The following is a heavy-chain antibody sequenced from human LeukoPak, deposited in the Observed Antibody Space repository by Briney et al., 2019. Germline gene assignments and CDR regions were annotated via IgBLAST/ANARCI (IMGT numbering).Heavy chain of an antibody. CDR1: GFTFSDYY. CDR3: AKRTGGGDFDY. D-gene: IGHD3-16*01. Sequence: GGSLRLSCAASGFTFSDYYMSWIRQAPGKGLEWVSYISSSGNTIYYADSVKGRFTISRDNAQNSLYLQMNSLRAEDTAVYYCAKRTGGGDFDYWGQGTLVTVSS. CDR2: ISSSGNTI. V-gene: IGHV3-11*04. J-gene: IGHJ4*02.